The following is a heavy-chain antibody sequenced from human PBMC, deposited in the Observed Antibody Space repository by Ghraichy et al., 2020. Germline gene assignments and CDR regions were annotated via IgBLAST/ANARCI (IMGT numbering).Heavy chain of an antibody. CDR2: IYYSGST. CDR1: GGSISSGGYY. J-gene: IGHJ1*01. V-gene: IGHV4-31*03. CDR3: ASSHSGYYYRSEYFQH. D-gene: IGHD3-22*01. Sequence: SETLYLTCTVSGGSISSGGYYWSWIRQHPGKGLEWIGYIYYSGSTYYNPSLKSRVTISVDTSKNQFSLKLSSVTAADTAVYYCASSHSGYYYRSEYFQHWGQGTLVTVSS.